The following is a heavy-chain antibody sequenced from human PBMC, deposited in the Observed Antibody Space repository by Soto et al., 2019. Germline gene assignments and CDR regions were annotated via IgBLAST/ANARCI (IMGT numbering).Heavy chain of an antibody. J-gene: IGHJ6*03. CDR3: AGGRYFDWFYYMDV. D-gene: IGHD3-9*01. CDR2: ISAYNGNT. CDR1: GYTFTSYA. Sequence: GASVKVSCKASGYTFTSYAMHWVRQAPGQRLEWMGWISAYNGNTNYAQKLQGRVTMTTDTSTSTAYMELRSLRSDDTAVYYCAGGRYFDWFYYMDVWGKGTTVTVSS. V-gene: IGHV1-18*01.